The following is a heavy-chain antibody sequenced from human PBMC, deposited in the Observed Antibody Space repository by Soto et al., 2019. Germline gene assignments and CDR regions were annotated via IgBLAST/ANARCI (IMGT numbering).Heavy chain of an antibody. CDR1: GYTFTGYY. Sequence: QVQLVQSGAEVKKPGASVKVSCKASGYTFTGYYIHWVRQAPGQGLEWMGWINPNSGGTNYAQKFQGCVTMTRDTSISTAYMELSRLRSDDTAVYYCARVGAVAGPWTEGWFDPWGQGTLVTVSS. CDR3: ARVGAVAGPWTEGWFDP. D-gene: IGHD6-19*01. V-gene: IGHV1-2*04. CDR2: INPNSGGT. J-gene: IGHJ5*02.